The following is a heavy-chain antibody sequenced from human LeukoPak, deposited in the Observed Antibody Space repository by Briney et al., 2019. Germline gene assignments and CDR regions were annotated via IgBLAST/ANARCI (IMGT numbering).Heavy chain of an antibody. CDR1: GFTFSSYS. J-gene: IGHJ4*02. V-gene: IGHV3-21*01. CDR2: ISSSSSYI. CDR3: ARIAMARGVIKREIDY. D-gene: IGHD3-10*01. Sequence: GGSLRLSCAASGFTFSSYSMNWVRQAPGKGLEWVSSISSSSSYIYYADSVKGRFTISRDNAKNSLYLQMNSLRAEDTAVYYCARIAMARGVIKREIDYWGQGTLVTVSS.